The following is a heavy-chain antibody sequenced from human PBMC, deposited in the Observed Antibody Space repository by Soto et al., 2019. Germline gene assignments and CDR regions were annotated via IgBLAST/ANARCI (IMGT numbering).Heavy chain of an antibody. D-gene: IGHD1-26*01. CDR3: ARVSIVGATTFDY. CDR2: IYYSGST. CDR1: GGSISSYY. V-gene: IGHV4-59*01. Sequence: SETLSLTCTVSGGSISSYYWSWIRQPPGKGLEWIGYIYYSGSTNYNPSLKSRATISVDTSKNQFSLKLSSVTAADTAVYYCARVSIVGATTFDYWGQGTLVTVSS. J-gene: IGHJ4*02.